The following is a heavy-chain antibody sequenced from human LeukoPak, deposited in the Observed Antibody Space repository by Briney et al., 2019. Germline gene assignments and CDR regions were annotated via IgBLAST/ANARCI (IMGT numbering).Heavy chain of an antibody. V-gene: IGHV4-34*01. J-gene: IGHJ4*02. CDR3: ARGDYGPQMYYFDY. D-gene: IGHD4/OR15-4a*01. Sequence: SETLSLTCAVYGGSFSGYYWSWIRQPPGKGLKWIGEINHSGSTNYNPPLKSRVTISVDTSKNQFSLKLSSVTAADTAVYYCARGDYGPQMYYFDYWGQGTLVTVSS. CDR1: GGSFSGYY. CDR2: INHSGST.